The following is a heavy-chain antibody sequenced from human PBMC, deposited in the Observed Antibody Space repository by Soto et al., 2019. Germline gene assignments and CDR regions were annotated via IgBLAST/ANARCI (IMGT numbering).Heavy chain of an antibody. D-gene: IGHD6-19*01. CDR2: IRSKANSYAT. V-gene: IGHV3-73*02. Sequence: EVQLVESGGGLVQPGGSLKLSCAASGFTFSGSAMHWVRQASGKGLEWVGRIRSKANSYATAYAASVKGRFTISRDDSKNTAYLQMNSLKTEDTAVYYCTTTFRTYSSGWFDYYYGMDVWGQGTTVTVSS. CDR3: TTTFRTYSSGWFDYYYGMDV. CDR1: GFTFSGSA. J-gene: IGHJ6*02.